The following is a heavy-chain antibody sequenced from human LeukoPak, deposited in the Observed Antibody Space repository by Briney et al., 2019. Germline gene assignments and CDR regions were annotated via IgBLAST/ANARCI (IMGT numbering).Heavy chain of an antibody. CDR1: GYTFTSYD. CDR2: MNPNSGNT. D-gene: IGHD3-16*02. J-gene: IGHJ4*02. Sequence: ASVKVSCKASGYTFTSYDIIWVRQATGQGLEWMGWMNPNSGNTGYAQKFQGRVTMTRNTSISTAYMELSSLRSDDTAVYYCARVRGSLNSSFFDYWGQGTLVTVSS. CDR3: ARVRGSLNSSFFDY. V-gene: IGHV1-8*01.